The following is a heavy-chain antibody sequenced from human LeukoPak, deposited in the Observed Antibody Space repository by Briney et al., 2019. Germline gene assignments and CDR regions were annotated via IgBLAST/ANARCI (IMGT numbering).Heavy chain of an antibody. J-gene: IGHJ3*01. CDR3: ARHLSGECTTDCYSSDAYDL. CDR1: GYSVSKTY. V-gene: IGHV3-53*01. CDR2: IYIDART. Sequence: PGGSLRLSCAASGYSVSKTYMTWVRQAPGKGLEWVSTIYIDARTYYADSVKGRFTLSRDYSKNTLFLQMNSLRAEDTALYYCARHLSGECTTDCYSSDAYDLWGQGTMVTVSS. D-gene: IGHD2-21*02.